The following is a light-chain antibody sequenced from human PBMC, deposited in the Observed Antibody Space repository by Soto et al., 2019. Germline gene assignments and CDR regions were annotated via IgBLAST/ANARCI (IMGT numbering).Light chain of an antibody. CDR3: SSYAGTYTYV. J-gene: IGLJ1*01. Sequence: QSALTQPRSVSGSPGQSVTISCTGTSGDVGGYNYVSWYQQHPGKAPKLIIYDVSKRPSGVPDRFSGSKSGNTASLTISGLQAEDEADYCCSSYAGTYTYVFGTGTKVTVL. V-gene: IGLV2-11*01. CDR2: DVS. CDR1: SGDVGGYNY.